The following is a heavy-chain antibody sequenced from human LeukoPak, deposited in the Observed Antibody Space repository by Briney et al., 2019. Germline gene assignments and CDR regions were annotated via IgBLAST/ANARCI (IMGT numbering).Heavy chain of an antibody. D-gene: IGHD6-13*01. J-gene: IGHJ5*02. CDR1: GGSFSGYY. CDR3: ARSPTKYSSSWYRGKHRTYNWFDP. CDR2: INHSGST. Sequence: KPSETLSLTCAVYGGSFSGYYWSWIRQPPGKGLEWIGEINHSGSTNYNPSLKSRVTISVETSKNQFSLKLSSVTAADTAVYYCARSPTKYSSSWYRGKHRTYNWFDPWGQGTLVTVSS. V-gene: IGHV4-34*01.